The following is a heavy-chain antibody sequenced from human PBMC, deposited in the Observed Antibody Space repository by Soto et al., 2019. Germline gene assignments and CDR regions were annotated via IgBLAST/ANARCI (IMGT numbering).Heavy chain of an antibody. CDR3: AKEMGAAKPFDY. D-gene: IGHD1-26*01. CDR1: GFTFSSYG. V-gene: IGHV3-23*01. Sequence: EVQLLESGGGLVQPGGSLRLSCAASGFTFSSYGMGWVPQAPGKGLEWVSAFSGGGIATYYADSVKGRFPISRDNSKNTLYLQINSLRAEDTAVYYCAKEMGAAKPFDYWGQGTLVTVS. CDR2: FSGGGIAT. J-gene: IGHJ4*02.